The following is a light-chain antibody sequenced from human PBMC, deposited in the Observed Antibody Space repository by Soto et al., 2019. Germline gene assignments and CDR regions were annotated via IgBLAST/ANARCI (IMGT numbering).Light chain of an antibody. V-gene: IGKV3-20*01. Sequence: EIVLTQSPGTLSLSPGERATLSCRASQTVNSFYLAWYQQKPGQAPRLLIYHASSRATGIPDRFSGSGSGTDFTLTISRLEPEDFAVYYCQQYDSSPLGFGQGTKVEIK. CDR3: QQYDSSPLG. CDR1: QTVNSFY. CDR2: HAS. J-gene: IGKJ1*01.